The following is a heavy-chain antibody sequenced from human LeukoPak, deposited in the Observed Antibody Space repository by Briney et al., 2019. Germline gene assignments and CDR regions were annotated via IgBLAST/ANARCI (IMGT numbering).Heavy chain of an antibody. CDR3: ARPLAGGATWYFDT. CDR1: GGSISSYY. Sequence: PSETLSLTCTVFGGSISSYYWTWIRQPPGKGLEWIGYIYYTGRTKYNPSLKSRVTISVDASKSQFSLNLSSVTAADTAVYYCARPLAGGATWYFDTWGRGSLVTVSS. CDR2: IYYTGRT. J-gene: IGHJ2*01. V-gene: IGHV4-59*01. D-gene: IGHD3-16*01.